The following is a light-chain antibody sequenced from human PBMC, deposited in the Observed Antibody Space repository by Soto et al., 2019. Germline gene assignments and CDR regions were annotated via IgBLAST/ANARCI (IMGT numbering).Light chain of an antibody. CDR1: QSVSSNY. V-gene: IGKV3-20*01. CDR2: GAS. Sequence: EIVLTQSPGTLSLSPGDRGTLSCRASQSVSSNYLVWYKQKPVQSPRLLIYGASTRATGIPDRFSGSGCGINCTLTNSRLEPEDFAVYYYQVDGSSAQFTFGGGTKLEI. CDR3: QVDGSSAQFT. J-gene: IGKJ4*01.